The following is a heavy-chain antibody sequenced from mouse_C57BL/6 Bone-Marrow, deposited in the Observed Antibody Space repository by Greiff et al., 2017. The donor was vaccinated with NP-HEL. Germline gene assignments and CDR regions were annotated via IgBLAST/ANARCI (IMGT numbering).Heavy chain of an antibody. CDR1: GFTFSSYA. J-gene: IGHJ2*01. V-gene: IGHV5-9-1*02. D-gene: IGHD3-2*02. CDR2: ISSGGDYI. Sequence: DVKLVESGEGLVKPGGSLKLSCAASGFTFSSYAMSWVRQTPEKRLEWVAYISSGGDYIYYAATVKGRFTISRDNARNTLYLQRSSLKSEDTAMDYWTRVRAGGVDDWGQGTTLTVSS. CDR3: TRVRAGGVDD.